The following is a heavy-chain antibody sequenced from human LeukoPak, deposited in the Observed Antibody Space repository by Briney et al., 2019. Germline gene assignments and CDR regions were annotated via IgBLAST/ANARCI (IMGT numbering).Heavy chain of an antibody. CDR2: ISWDSRSK. V-gene: IGHV3-9*01. J-gene: IGHJ4*02. CDR3: VSFYETY. D-gene: IGHD2/OR15-2a*01. Sequence: PGGSLRLSCAASGFNFDDHAMFWVRQAPGRGLEWVSGISWDSRSKDYADSVKGRFTISKDNAKNTVYLQMNNLRAEDTAVYYCVSFYETYWGRGTLVTVSS. CDR1: GFNFDDHA.